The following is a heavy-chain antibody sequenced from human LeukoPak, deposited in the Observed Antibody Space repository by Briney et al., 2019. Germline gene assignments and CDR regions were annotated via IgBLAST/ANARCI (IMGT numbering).Heavy chain of an antibody. J-gene: IGHJ5*02. CDR1: GGTFSSYA. CDR3: ARDPRGYCSGGRYYWFDP. Sequence: ASVKVSCKASGGTFSSYAISWVRQAPGHGLEWMGIINPSDGGTSYAQKFQDRVTMTRDTSTSTVYMELSSLRSEDTAVYYCARDPRGYCSGGRYYWFDPWGQGTLVTVSA. CDR2: INPSDGGT. D-gene: IGHD2-15*01. V-gene: IGHV1-46*01.